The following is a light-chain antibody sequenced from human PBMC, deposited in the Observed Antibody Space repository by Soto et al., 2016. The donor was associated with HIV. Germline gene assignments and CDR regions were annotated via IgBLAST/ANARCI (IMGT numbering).Light chain of an antibody. CDR2: VAS. Sequence: DIQMTQSPSSVSASVGDRVTITCRASQDISSWLAWYQQKPGKAPKLLIYVASSLQSGVPSRFSGSGSGTEFTLTISSLQPEDFATYYCLQHNTYPMYTFGQGTKLEIK. CDR1: QDISSW. CDR3: LQHNTYPMYT. V-gene: IGKV1-12*01. J-gene: IGKJ2*01.